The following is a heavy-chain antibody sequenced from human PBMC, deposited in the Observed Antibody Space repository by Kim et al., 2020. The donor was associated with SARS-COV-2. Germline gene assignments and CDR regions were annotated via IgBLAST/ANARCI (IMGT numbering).Heavy chain of an antibody. D-gene: IGHD3-10*01. CDR2: ISSSSSYI. J-gene: IGHJ1*01. V-gene: IGHV3-21*01. Sequence: GGSLRLSCAASGFTFSSYSMNWVRQAPGKGLEWVSSISSSSSYIYYADSVKGRFTISRDNAKNSLYLQMNSLRAEDTAVYYCASLGVRGVIISFAEYFQHWGQGTLVTVSS. CDR3: ASLGVRGVIISFAEYFQH. CDR1: GFTFSSYS.